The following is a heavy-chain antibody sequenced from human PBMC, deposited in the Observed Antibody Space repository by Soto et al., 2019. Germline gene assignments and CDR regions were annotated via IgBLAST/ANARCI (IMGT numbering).Heavy chain of an antibody. J-gene: IGHJ4*02. V-gene: IGHV4-31*03. CDR2: IFYSGAF. CDR3: ARAPVIRSILGVALPYFFDS. D-gene: IGHD3-3*01. Sequence: TLSLTCTVSGGSISSDSSYWSWIRQRPGMGLEWIGYIFYSGAFYYTPSLRGRVMILADTSKNHFTLRLSTVTAADTAVYYCARAPVIRSILGVALPYFFDSWGQETQVTVSP. CDR1: GGSISSDSSY.